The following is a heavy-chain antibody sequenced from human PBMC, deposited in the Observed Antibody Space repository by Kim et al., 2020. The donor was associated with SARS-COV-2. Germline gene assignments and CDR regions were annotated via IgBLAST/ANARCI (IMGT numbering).Heavy chain of an antibody. D-gene: IGHD6-13*01. Sequence: ASVKVSCKASGYTFTSYGISWVRQAPGQGLEWMGWISAYNGNTNYAQKLQGRVTMTTDTSTSTAYMELRSLRSDDTAVYYCARDTSWSSSLGPDPPFDYYDYGMEVWGQGTTATVSS. CDR2: ISAYNGNT. V-gene: IGHV1-18*01. J-gene: IGHJ6*02. CDR1: GYTFTSYG. CDR3: ARDTSWSSSLGPDPPFDYYDYGMEV.